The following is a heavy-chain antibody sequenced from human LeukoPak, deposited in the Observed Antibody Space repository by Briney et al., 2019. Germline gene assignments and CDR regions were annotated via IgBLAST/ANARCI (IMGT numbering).Heavy chain of an antibody. J-gene: IGHJ4*02. Sequence: SETLSLTCTVSGDSISSYYWSWIRQPPGKGLEWIGNIYYSGSTNYNPSLKSRVTISVDTSKNQFSLQLSSVTAADTAVYYCARGRIYYDSSGLGEWGQGTLVTVSS. CDR3: ARGRIYYDSSGLGE. CDR1: GDSISSYY. V-gene: IGHV4-59*01. D-gene: IGHD3-22*01. CDR2: IYYSGST.